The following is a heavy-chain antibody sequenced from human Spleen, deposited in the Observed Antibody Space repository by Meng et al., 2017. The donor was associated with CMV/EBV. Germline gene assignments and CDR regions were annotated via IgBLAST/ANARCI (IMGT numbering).Heavy chain of an antibody. Sequence: GESLKISCAASGFSVSNNYMTWVRQAPGKGLEWVAFIRYDGSNKYYADSVKGRFTISRDNSKNTLYLQMNSLRAEDTAVYYCAKDLLKVSGNYELLRYYYYGMDVWGQGTTVTVSS. V-gene: IGHV3-30*02. J-gene: IGHJ6*02. CDR2: IRYDGSNK. CDR3: AKDLLKVSGNYELLRYYYYGMDV. CDR1: GFSVSNNY. D-gene: IGHD4-11*01.